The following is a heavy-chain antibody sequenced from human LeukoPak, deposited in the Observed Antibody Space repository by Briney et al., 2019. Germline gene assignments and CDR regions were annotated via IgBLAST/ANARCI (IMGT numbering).Heavy chain of an antibody. D-gene: IGHD4-17*01. J-gene: IGHJ4*02. CDR1: GYRFSTYW. V-gene: IGHV5-51*01. CDR3: AGARHGDYRWDY. CDR2: IHSGDSNT. Sequence: GESLKISCVGSGYRFSTYWIAWARQMPGKGLEWMGIIHSGDSNTVYSPSFQGQVTISVDKSISTAYLQWSSLKASDTAMYYCAGARHGDYRWDYWGQGTLVTVSS.